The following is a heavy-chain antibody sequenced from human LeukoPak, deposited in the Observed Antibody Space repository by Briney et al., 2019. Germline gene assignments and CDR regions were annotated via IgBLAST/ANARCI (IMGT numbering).Heavy chain of an antibody. CDR2: ISTSSSTI. CDR1: GFTFSSYT. D-gene: IGHD3-3*01. CDR3: ARGYDFWSGFDS. V-gene: IGHV3-48*01. J-gene: IGHJ4*02. Sequence: PGGSLRLSXAASGFTFSSYTMNWVRQSPGKGLEWLSYISTSSSTIYYADSVKGRFTISRDNAKNSLYLQLNSLRAEDTAVYYCARGYDFWSGFDSWGQGTLVTVSS.